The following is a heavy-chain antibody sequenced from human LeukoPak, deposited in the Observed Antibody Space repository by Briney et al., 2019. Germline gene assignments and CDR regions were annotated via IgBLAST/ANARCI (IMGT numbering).Heavy chain of an antibody. CDR3: ARPAIPYSFGFAAFDI. D-gene: IGHD5-18*01. CDR1: GFSFRSYW. J-gene: IGHJ3*02. V-gene: IGHV5-51*01. CDR2: IHPSDSDT. Sequence: GESLKISCEGSGFSFRSYWIGWVRQMPGKGLEWMGIIHPSDSDTRYSPTFQGQVTISADRSTAYLQWSSLKASDTAMYYCARPAIPYSFGFAAFDIWGKGTMVTVSS.